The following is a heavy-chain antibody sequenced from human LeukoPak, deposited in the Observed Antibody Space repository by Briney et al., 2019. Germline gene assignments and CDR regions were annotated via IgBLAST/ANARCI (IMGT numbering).Heavy chain of an antibody. D-gene: IGHD6-19*01. CDR1: GYTFTGYY. CDR2: INPNSGGT. J-gene: IGHJ3*02. Sequence: ASVKVSCKASGYTFTGYYMHWVRQAPGQGLEWMGWINPNSGGTNYAQKFQGRVTMTRDTSISTAYMELSRLRSDDTAVYYCARVRTREWLVGRDAFDIWGQGTMVTVSS. CDR3: ARVRTREWLVGRDAFDI. V-gene: IGHV1-2*02.